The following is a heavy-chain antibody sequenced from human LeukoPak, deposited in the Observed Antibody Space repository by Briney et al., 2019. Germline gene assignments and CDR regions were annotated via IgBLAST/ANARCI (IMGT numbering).Heavy chain of an antibody. CDR1: GGSFSGYY. J-gene: IGHJ4*02. Sequence: PSETLSRTCAVYGGSFSGYYWSWIRQPPGKGLEWIGEINHSGSTNYNPSLKSRVTISVDTSKNQFSLKLSSVTAADTAVYYCATDRYSSGWYGAPFDYWGQGTLVTVSS. D-gene: IGHD6-19*01. V-gene: IGHV4-34*01. CDR2: INHSGST. CDR3: ATDRYSSGWYGAPFDY.